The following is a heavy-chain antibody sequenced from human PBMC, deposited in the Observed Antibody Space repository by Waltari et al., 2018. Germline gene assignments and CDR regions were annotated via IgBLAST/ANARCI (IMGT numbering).Heavy chain of an antibody. CDR2: INQDGSVK. J-gene: IGHJ4*01. D-gene: IGHD3-10*01. CDR3: VTKVGED. Sequence: EVQLVESGGGLVQPGGSLRLSCAASGLIFTNFWLSWVRQAQEKGLEWVANINQDGSVKYYVDSVKRRFTISRDNTKNSVFLQMNNLRVEDTAVYYCVTKVGEDWGHGTLVTVSS. CDR1: GLIFTNFW. V-gene: IGHV3-7*01.